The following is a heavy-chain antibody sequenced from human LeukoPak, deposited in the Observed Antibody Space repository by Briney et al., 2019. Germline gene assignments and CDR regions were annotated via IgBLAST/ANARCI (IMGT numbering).Heavy chain of an antibody. D-gene: IGHD3-22*01. CDR2: IRYDGSNK. J-gene: IGHJ6*03. CDR3: ARVVGDYDSSGYYYWSYYMDV. Sequence: GGSLRLSCAASGFTFSSYGMHWVRQAPGKGLEWVAFIRYDGSNKYYADSVKGRFTISRDNSKNTLYLHVNSLRPEDTAVYYCARVVGDYDSSGYYYWSYYMDVWGKGTTVTVSS. V-gene: IGHV3-30*02. CDR1: GFTFSSYG.